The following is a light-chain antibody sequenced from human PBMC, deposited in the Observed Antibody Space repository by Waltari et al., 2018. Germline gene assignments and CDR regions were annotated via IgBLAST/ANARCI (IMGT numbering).Light chain of an antibody. CDR1: QTISIY. CDR3: QQSYSTPPWT. CDR2: ATS. V-gene: IGKV1-39*01. J-gene: IGKJ1*01. Sequence: DIQMTQSPSSLSASVGDRVTITCRASQTISIYLNWYQQKPGKAPTLLIYATSRLQRGVPSRFSCSGSETDFTLTISSLQPEDFATYYCQQSYSTPPWTFGQGTKVEIK.